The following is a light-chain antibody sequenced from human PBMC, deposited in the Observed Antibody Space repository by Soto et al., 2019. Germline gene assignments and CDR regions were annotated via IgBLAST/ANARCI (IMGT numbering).Light chain of an antibody. CDR1: GCDVGGYDY. Sequence: QSALTQPPSASGSPGQSVTISCTGTGCDVGGYDYVSWYQLHPGGAPKLIIYEVIRRPSGVPDRFSGSKSGNTASLTVSGLQGDDEAYYFFSSYAGTTNLVFGVGTKLTVL. V-gene: IGLV2-8*01. J-gene: IGLJ3*02. CDR3: SSYAGTTNLV. CDR2: EVI.